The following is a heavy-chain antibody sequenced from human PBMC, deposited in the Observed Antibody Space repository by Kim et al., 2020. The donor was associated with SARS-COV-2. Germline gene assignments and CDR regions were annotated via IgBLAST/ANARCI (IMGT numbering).Heavy chain of an antibody. V-gene: IGHV7-4-1*02. CDR1: GYTFTSYA. CDR3: ARGGGDGYIPPPYNWFDP. CDR2: INTNTGNP. J-gene: IGHJ5*02. Sequence: ASVKVSCKASGYTFTSYAMNWVRQAPGQGLEWMGWINTNTGNPTYAQGFTGRFVFSLDTSVSTAYLQISSLKAEDTAVYYCARGGGDGYIPPPYNWFDPWGQGTLVTVSS. D-gene: IGHD2-21*01.